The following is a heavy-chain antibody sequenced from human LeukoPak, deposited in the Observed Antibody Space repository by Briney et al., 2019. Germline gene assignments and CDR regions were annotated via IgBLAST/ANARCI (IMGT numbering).Heavy chain of an antibody. J-gene: IGHJ5*02. Sequence: GGSLRLSCAASGFTFSSYAMHWVRQAPGKGLEWVAVISYDGSNKYYADSVKGRFTISRDNSKNTLYLQMNSLRAEDTAVYYCARDVAEDVDNGDYGWFDPWGQGTLVTVSS. CDR2: ISYDGSNK. V-gene: IGHV3-30*04. D-gene: IGHD3-16*01. CDR3: ARDVAEDVDNGDYGWFDP. CDR1: GFTFSSYA.